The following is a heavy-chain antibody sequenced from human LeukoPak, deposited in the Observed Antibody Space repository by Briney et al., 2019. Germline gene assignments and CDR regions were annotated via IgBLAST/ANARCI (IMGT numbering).Heavy chain of an antibody. J-gene: IGHJ5*02. V-gene: IGHV1-18*01. CDR2: ISAYNGNT. Sequence: ASVKVSCKASGYTFTSYGISWVRQAPGQGLEWMGWISAYNGNTNYAQKLQGRVTMTTDTSTSTTYMEQRSLRSDDTAVYYCARDLEYGSGSYYDNWFDPWGQGTLVTVSS. CDR3: ARDLEYGSGSYYDNWFDP. D-gene: IGHD3-10*01. CDR1: GYTFTSYG.